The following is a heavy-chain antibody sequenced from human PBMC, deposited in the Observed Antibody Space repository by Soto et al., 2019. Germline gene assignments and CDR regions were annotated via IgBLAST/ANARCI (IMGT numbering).Heavy chain of an antibody. Sequence: SETLSITCTVSDGSISSSSYYWGWIRQPPGKGLEWIGSINFGGNSYYKSSLKSRVTTSVDTSKNQFSLNLTSATAADTAVYFCTRGAVSYAFDIWGQGTMVTVSS. V-gene: IGHV4-39*02. CDR1: DGSISSSSYY. J-gene: IGHJ3*02. D-gene: IGHD2-8*01. CDR2: INFGGNS. CDR3: TRGAVSYAFDI.